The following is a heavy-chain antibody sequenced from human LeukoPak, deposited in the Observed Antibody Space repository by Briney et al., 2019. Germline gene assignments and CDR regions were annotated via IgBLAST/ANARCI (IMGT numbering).Heavy chain of an antibody. CDR3: ASSLAALI. D-gene: IGHD6-25*01. J-gene: IGHJ4*02. V-gene: IGHV3-74*01. Sequence: GGSLRLSCEASGFTFTSYWMHWVREAPGKGLVWGSRIKSDGSSTNYADSVKGRFTISRDNAKNTVYLQMNSLRAEDTAVYYCASSLAALIWGQGTLVTVPS. CDR2: IKSDGSST. CDR1: GFTFTSYW.